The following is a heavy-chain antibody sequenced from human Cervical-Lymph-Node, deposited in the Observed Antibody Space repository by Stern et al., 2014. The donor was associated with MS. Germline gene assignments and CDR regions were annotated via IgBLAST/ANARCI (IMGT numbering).Heavy chain of an antibody. CDR1: GGTFSSHA. J-gene: IGHJ4*02. Sequence: VQLVQSGPEVKKPGSSVKVSCKASGGTFSSHAISWVRQAPGQGLEWVGGIIAIFGAPSYSQKFQGRVTITADKSTNTAYMELTSLRSDDTAVFYCARGKQWLYTTIPPFDYWGQGTLVIVSS. D-gene: IGHD6-19*01. V-gene: IGHV1-69*06. CDR3: ARGKQWLYTTIPPFDY. CDR2: IIAIFGAP.